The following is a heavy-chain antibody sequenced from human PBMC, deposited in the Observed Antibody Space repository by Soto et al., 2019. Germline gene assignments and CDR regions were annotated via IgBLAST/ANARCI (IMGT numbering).Heavy chain of an antibody. CDR2: ISGSGGST. CDR1: GFTFSSYA. CDR3: ANTAELRSLEWPPQAGDY. D-gene: IGHD3-3*01. V-gene: IGHV3-23*01. J-gene: IGHJ4*02. Sequence: GGSLRLSCAASGFTFSSYAMSWVRQAPGKGLEWVSAISGSGGSTYYADSVKGRFTISRDNSKNTLYLQMNSLRAEDTAVYYCANTAELRSLEWPPQAGDYWGQGTLVTVSS.